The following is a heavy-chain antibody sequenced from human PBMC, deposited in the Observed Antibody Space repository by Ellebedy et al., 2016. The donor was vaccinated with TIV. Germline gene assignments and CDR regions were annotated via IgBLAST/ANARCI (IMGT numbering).Heavy chain of an antibody. CDR2: ISWNSGSI. V-gene: IGHV3-9*01. J-gene: IGHJ2*01. Sequence: SLKISXAASGFTFDDYAMHWVRQAPGKGLEWVSGISWNSGSIGYADSVKGRFTISRDNAKNSLYLQMNSLRAEDTALYYCAKDRDYGDSNEYWYFDLWGRGTLVTVSS. CDR3: AKDRDYGDSNEYWYFDL. CDR1: GFTFDDYA. D-gene: IGHD4-17*01.